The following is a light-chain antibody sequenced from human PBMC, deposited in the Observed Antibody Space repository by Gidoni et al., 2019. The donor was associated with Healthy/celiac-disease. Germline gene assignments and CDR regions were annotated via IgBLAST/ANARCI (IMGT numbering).Light chain of an antibody. V-gene: IGLV3-21*03. CDR1: NIGSKS. J-gene: IGLJ2*01. Sequence: SSVLPQPPSVSVAPGKTARITCGESNIGSKSVHWYQQKPGQAPVLVVYDDSDRPSGIPERFSGSNSGNTATLTSSRVEAGDEADYYCQVWDSNSDHVVFGGGTKLTVL. CDR3: QVWDSNSDHVV. CDR2: DDS.